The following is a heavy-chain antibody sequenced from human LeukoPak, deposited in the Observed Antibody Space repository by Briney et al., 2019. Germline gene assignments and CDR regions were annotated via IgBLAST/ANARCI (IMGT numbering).Heavy chain of an antibody. CDR1: VGSFSGFY. CDR2: IDHSGNT. J-gene: IGHJ1*01. CDR3: ARSKVAGSGKFFQH. D-gene: IGHD6-19*01. Sequence: PSETLSLTCAVNVGSFSGFYWGWIRLTLGKGLEWIGEIDHSGNTNYNPSLQSRVTISLDTSKKQFSLNLSSVTAAETGVYYCARSKVAGSGKFFQHWGQGTPVTVSS. V-gene: IGHV4-34*01.